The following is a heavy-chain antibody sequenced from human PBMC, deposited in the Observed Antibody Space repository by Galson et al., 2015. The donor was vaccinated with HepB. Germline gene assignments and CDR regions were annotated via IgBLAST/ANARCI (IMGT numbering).Heavy chain of an antibody. Sequence: SLRLSCAASGFTFSSYAMSWVRQAPGKGLEWVSAISGSGGSTYYADSVKGRFTISRDNSKNTLYLQMNSLRAEDTAVYYCAKDAVITMVRGVTLNQGRHWYFDLWGRGTLVTVSS. V-gene: IGHV3-23*01. CDR1: GFTFSSYA. D-gene: IGHD3-10*01. J-gene: IGHJ2*01. CDR3: AKDAVITMVRGVTLNQGRHWYFDL. CDR2: ISGSGGST.